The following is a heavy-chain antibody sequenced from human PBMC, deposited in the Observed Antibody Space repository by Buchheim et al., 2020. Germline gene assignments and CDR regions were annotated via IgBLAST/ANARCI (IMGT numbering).Heavy chain of an antibody. CDR3: AREGARMGAFDI. CDR2: IHPAGNGK. Sequence: EAQLVESGGGLVQPGGSLRLSCAASGFIFSAHWMNWVRQTPGKGLEWVADIHPAGNGKYSVDFVKGRFTISRDNAENSLYLEMNSLRVEDTAMYYCAREGARMGAFDIWGQGT. J-gene: IGHJ3*02. V-gene: IGHV3-7*01. CDR1: GFIFSAHW. D-gene: IGHD1-26*01.